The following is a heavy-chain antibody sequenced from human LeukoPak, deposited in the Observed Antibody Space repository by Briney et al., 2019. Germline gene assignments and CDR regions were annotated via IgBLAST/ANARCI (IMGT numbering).Heavy chain of an antibody. V-gene: IGHV3-21*01. D-gene: IGHD2-21*01. CDR2: ISSSSSYI. CDR1: GFTFSSYS. Sequence: GGSLRLSCAASGFTFSSYSMNWVRQAPGKGLEWVSSISSSSSYIYYADSVKGRFTISRDNAKNSLYLQMNSLRAEDTAVYYCARDLLAWPYVPFDYWGQGTLVTVSS. CDR3: ARDLLAWPYVPFDY. J-gene: IGHJ4*02.